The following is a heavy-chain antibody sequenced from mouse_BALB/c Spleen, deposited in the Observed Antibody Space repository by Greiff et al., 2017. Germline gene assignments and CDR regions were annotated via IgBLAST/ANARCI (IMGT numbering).Heavy chain of an antibody. J-gene: IGHJ1*01. V-gene: IGHV5-12-1*01. CDR2: ISSGGGST. CDR3: ARQGYDYDNWYFDV. CDR1: GFAFSSYD. Sequence: EVKLVESGGGLVKPGGSLKLSCAASGFAFSSYDMSWVRQTPEKRLEWVAYISSGGGSTYYPDTVKGRFTISRDNAKNTLYLQMSSLKSEDTAMYYCARQGYDYDNWYFDVWGAGTTVTVSS. D-gene: IGHD2-4*01.